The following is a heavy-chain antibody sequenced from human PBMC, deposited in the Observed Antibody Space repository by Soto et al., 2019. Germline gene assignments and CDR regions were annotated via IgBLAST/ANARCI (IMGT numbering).Heavy chain of an antibody. J-gene: IGHJ6*02. Sequence: GGSLRLSCAASGFTFSNYAMSWVRQAPGKGLEWVSLVSGTGGTTYYTDSVKGRFTISRDNARNSLYLQMNSLRAEDTAVYYCARDQVTGTTAYYYGMDVWGQGTTVTVSS. D-gene: IGHD1-7*01. CDR2: VSGTGGTT. V-gene: IGHV3-23*01. CDR1: GFTFSNYA. CDR3: ARDQVTGTTAYYYGMDV.